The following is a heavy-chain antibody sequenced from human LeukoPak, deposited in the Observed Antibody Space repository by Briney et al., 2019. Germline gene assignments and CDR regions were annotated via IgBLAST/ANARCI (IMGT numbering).Heavy chain of an antibody. CDR1: GGSVSSGNNY. Sequence: PSETLSLTCTVSGGSVSSGNNYWSWIRQPPGKGLEWIGYIYYSGSTNYNPSLKSRVAISVDTSKNQFSLKLSSVTAADTAVYYCARTYDSSGYYAYWGQGTLVTVSS. D-gene: IGHD3-22*01. CDR3: ARTYDSSGYYAY. V-gene: IGHV4-61*01. J-gene: IGHJ4*02. CDR2: IYYSGST.